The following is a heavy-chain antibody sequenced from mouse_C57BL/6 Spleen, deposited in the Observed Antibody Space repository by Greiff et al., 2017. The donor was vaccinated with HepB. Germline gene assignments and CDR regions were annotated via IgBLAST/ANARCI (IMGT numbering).Heavy chain of an antibody. CDR2: IHPNSGST. D-gene: IGHD1-1*01. CDR1: GYTFTSYW. CDR3: ARLRGTTVVEGGYFDV. V-gene: IGHV1-64*01. J-gene: IGHJ1*03. Sequence: QVQLQQPGAELVKPGASVKLSCKASGYTFTSYWMHWVKQRPGQGLEWIGMIHPNSGSTNYNEKFKSKATLTVDKSSSTAYMQLSSLTSEDSAVYYCARLRGTTVVEGGYFDVWGTGTTVTVSS.